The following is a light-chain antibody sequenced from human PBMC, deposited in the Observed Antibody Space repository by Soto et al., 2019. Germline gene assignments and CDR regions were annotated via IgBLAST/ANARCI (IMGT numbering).Light chain of an antibody. J-gene: IGKJ1*01. V-gene: IGKV3-15*01. CDR3: QQYNNWPRT. CDR2: AAS. Sequence: EIVMTQSPATPSVSPGERATLSCRASQSVSSNLAWYQQKPGQAPRPLIYAASTRATGIPARFSGSGSGTEFTLTISSLQSEDFAVYYCQQYNNWPRTFGQGTKVEIK. CDR1: QSVSSN.